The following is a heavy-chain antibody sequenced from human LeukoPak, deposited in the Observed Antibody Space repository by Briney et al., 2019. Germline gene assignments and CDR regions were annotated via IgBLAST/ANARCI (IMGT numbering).Heavy chain of an antibody. Sequence: SETLSLTCAVSGYSISGGYYWGWIRQPPGKGLEWIGSIYHSGSTYYNPSLKSRVTISVDTSKNQFSLKLSSVTAADTAVYYCARDPGGYYDFWSGYLSATMDVWGKGTTVTVSS. J-gene: IGHJ6*03. V-gene: IGHV4-38-2*02. D-gene: IGHD3-3*01. CDR1: GYSISGGYY. CDR3: ARDPGGYYDFWSGYLSATMDV. CDR2: IYHSGST.